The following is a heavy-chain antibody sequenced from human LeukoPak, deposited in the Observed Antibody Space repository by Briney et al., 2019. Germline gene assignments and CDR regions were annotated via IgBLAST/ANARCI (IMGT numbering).Heavy chain of an antibody. CDR3: ARAPFIPTAGTGYFDY. Sequence: GGSLRLSCAASGFTFSSYEMNWVRQAPGKGLEWVSYISSSGSTIYYADSVKGRFTISRDNAKDSLYLQMNTLRAEDTAVYYCARAPFIPTAGTGYFDYWGQGTLVTVSS. D-gene: IGHD6-13*01. CDR2: ISSSGSTI. J-gene: IGHJ4*02. V-gene: IGHV3-48*03. CDR1: GFTFSSYE.